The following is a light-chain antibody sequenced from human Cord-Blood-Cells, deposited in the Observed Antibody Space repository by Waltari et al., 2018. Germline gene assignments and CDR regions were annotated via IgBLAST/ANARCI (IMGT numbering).Light chain of an antibody. CDR1: QSVSSN. Sequence: EIVMTQSPATLSVSPGERATLSSRSTQSVSSNLAWYQQKPGQAPRLLIYGASTRATGIPARFSGSGSGTEFTLTISSLQSGDFAVYYCQQYNNWPPLTFGGGTKVEIK. V-gene: IGKV3-15*01. CDR3: QQYNNWPPLT. J-gene: IGKJ4*01. CDR2: GAS.